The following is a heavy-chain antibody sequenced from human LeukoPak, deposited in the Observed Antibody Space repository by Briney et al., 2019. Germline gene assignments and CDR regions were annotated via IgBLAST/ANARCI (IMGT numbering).Heavy chain of an antibody. V-gene: IGHV3-11*01. CDR3: ARGYCSSTSCYGGWWFDS. CDR2: ISTSGSTI. J-gene: IGHJ5*01. CDR1: GFTFGNYY. D-gene: IGHD2-2*01. Sequence: GGSLRLSCVASGFTFGNYYMSWIRQAPGKGLEWISYISTSGSTIYYADSVKGRFTISRDNSKNTLYLQMNSLRAEDTAVYYCARGYCSSTSCYGGWWFDSWGQGTLVTVSS.